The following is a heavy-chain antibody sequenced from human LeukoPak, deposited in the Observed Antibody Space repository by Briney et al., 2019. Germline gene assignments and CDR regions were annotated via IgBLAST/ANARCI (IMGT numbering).Heavy chain of an antibody. Sequence: SQTLSLTCADSGGSISSGGYSWSWIRQPPGKGLEWIGYIYHSGSTYYNPSLKSRVTISVDRSKNQFSLKLSSVTAADTAVYYCARAYNWNSNWFDPWGQGTLVTVSS. D-gene: IGHD1-1*01. J-gene: IGHJ5*02. CDR1: GGSISSGGYS. CDR3: ARAYNWNSNWFDP. V-gene: IGHV4-30-2*01. CDR2: IYHSGST.